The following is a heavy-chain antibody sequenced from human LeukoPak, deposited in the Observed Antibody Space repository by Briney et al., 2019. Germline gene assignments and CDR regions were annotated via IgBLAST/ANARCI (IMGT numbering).Heavy chain of an antibody. CDR3: AKHPSGYYYDHFDY. Sequence: PGGTLRPSCAASGFTSSRYGMSWVRQAPGKGREWVSAISGSGGSTYYAGSVKGRFTISSDNPKNTLYLQMNSLRVEDTAVYNCAKHPSGYYYDHFDYCGQGTLVTVPS. CDR2: ISGSGGST. D-gene: IGHD3-22*01. V-gene: IGHV3-23*01. CDR1: GFTSSRYG. J-gene: IGHJ4*02.